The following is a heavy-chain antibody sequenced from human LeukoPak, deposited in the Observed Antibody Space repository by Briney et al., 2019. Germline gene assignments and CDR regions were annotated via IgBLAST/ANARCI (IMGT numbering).Heavy chain of an antibody. CDR1: GFTFSSYG. V-gene: IGHV3-30*18. CDR3: AKENWNNDGCFDY. D-gene: IGHD1/OR15-1a*01. Sequence: GTSLRLSCAASGFTFSSYGMHWVRQAPGKGLEWVTIISYAGNNKYYADSVKGRFTISRDNSKNTLYLQINSLRAEDTAVYYCAKENWNNDGCFDYWGQGTLVTVSS. CDR2: ISYAGNNK. J-gene: IGHJ4*02.